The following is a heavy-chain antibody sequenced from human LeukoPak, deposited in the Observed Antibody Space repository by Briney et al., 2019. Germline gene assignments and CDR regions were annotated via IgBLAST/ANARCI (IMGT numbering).Heavy chain of an antibody. J-gene: IGHJ4*02. CDR3: ASSESPMVTRGLFDY. CDR1: GGSISSYY. D-gene: IGHD4-23*01. V-gene: IGHV4-59*01. CDR2: IYYSGST. Sequence: SETLSLTCTVSGGSISSYYWSWIRQPPGKGLEWIGYIYYSGSTNYNPSLKSRVTLSVDTSKNQFSLKLSSVTAADTAVYYCASSESPMVTRGLFDYWGQGTLVTVSS.